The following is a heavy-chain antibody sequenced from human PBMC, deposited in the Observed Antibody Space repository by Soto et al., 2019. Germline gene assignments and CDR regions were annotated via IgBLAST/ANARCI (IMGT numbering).Heavy chain of an antibody. Sequence: QVQLVQSGAEVKKPGSSVKVSCKASGGTFSSYTISWVRQAPGQGLEWMGRIIPILGIANYAQKFQGRVTITADKSTSTAYMELSSLRSEDTAVYYCARDPTPGVEMAYWGQGTLVTVSS. V-gene: IGHV1-69*08. CDR2: IIPILGIA. CDR1: GGTFSSYT. CDR3: ARDPTPGVEMAY. D-gene: IGHD2-15*01. J-gene: IGHJ4*02.